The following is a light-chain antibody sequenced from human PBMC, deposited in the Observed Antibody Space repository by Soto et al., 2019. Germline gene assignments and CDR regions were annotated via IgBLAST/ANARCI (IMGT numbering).Light chain of an antibody. V-gene: IGKV1-9*01. J-gene: IGKJ4*01. CDR1: RGIGSY. CDR3: QQLSSYPLT. CDR2: DAS. Sequence: DIQLTQSPSFLSASVGDRVTIACRASRGIGSYLAWYQQKPGKAPKLLISDASTLQSGVPSRFSGSGSGTEFTLTITSLQPEDFATYCCQQLSSYPLTLGAGTKVDIK.